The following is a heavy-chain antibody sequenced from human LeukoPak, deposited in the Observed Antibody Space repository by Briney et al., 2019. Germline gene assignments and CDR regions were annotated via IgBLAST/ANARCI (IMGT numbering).Heavy chain of an antibody. J-gene: IGHJ4*02. CDR2: IKYDGGEK. CDR3: ARTNLFDY. V-gene: IGHV3-7*03. CDR1: GFSLSAFW. Sequence: GGSLRPSCVVSGFSLSAFWMSWVRQAPGKGLECVATIKYDGGEKYYVDSVKGRFTISRDNTKNSLFLQMNSLRAEDTATYYCARTNLFDYWGQGTLVTVSS.